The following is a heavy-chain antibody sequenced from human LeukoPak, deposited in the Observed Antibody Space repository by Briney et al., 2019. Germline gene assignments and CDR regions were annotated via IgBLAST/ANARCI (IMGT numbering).Heavy chain of an antibody. V-gene: IGHV3-23*01. D-gene: IGHD3-10*01. Sequence: GGSLRLSCVGSGFSLRTYGMNWVRQAPGKGLEWVSSIGATSGFTYYADSVKGRFTISRDNSKNTLYLQMNSLRAEDTAVYYCAKKSRGSGSYYGDYWGQGILVTVSS. CDR1: GFSLRTYG. CDR2: IGATSGFT. CDR3: AKKSRGSGSYYGDY. J-gene: IGHJ4*02.